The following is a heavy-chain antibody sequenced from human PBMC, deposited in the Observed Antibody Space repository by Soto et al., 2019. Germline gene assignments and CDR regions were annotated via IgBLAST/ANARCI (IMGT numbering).Heavy chain of an antibody. CDR2: IYPGDSDT. D-gene: IGHD2-15*01. Sequence: PGESLKISCKGSGSSFTSYWIGLVRQIPGKGLEWMGIIYPGDSDTRYSPSFQGQVTISADKSISTAYLQWSSMKASDTAMYYCARLANRSIVVVVAAAGGFDPWGQGTLVTVSS. CDR1: GSSFTSYW. J-gene: IGHJ5*02. V-gene: IGHV5-51*01. CDR3: ARLANRSIVVVVAAAGGFDP.